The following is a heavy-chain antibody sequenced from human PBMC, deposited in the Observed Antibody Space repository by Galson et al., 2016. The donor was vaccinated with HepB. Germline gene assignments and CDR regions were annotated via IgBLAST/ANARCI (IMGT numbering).Heavy chain of an antibody. Sequence: SLRLSCAASGFTFSSFWMHWVRQGPGKGLVWVSRISPDGSDTKYADFAKGRFTVSRDNAQNTLYLQMNSLRAEDTAVYSCARDPAFDIWDQGTMVTVSS. CDR2: ISPDGSDT. CDR1: GFTFSSFW. CDR3: ARDPAFDI. V-gene: IGHV3-74*03. J-gene: IGHJ3*02.